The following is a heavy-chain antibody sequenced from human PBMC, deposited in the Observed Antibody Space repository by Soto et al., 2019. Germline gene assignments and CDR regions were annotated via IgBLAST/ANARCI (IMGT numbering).Heavy chain of an antibody. V-gene: IGHV3-20*04. CDR1: GFTFDDYG. Sequence: VQLVESGGSAVRPGGSLRLSCAASGFTFDDYGMSWVRQAPGKGLEWVSVISWNGGSTSYADSVKGRFTISRDKAKNSLYLQMNSLSAEDTALYYCARDRGSWCDYWGQGTLVSVSS. D-gene: IGHD2-15*01. CDR2: ISWNGGST. CDR3: ARDRGSWCDY. J-gene: IGHJ4*02.